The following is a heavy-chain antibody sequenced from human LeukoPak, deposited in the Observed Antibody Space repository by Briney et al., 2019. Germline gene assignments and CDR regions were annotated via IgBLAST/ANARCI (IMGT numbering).Heavy chain of an antibody. CDR2: INHSGST. V-gene: IGHV4-34*01. CDR1: GGSFSGYY. CDR3: ARVGGNYYDSSGYQTDY. J-gene: IGHJ4*02. Sequence: SATLSLTCAVYGGSFSGYYWSWIRQPPGKGLECLGEINHSGSTNYNPSLKSRVTISVDTSKNQFSLKLSSVTAADTAVYYCARVGGNYYDSSGYQTDYWGQGTLVTVSP. D-gene: IGHD3-22*01.